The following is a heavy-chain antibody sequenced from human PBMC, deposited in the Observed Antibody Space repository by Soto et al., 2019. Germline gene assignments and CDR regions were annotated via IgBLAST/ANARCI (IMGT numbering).Heavy chain of an antibody. V-gene: IGHV4-39*01. CDR1: GGSISCSSYY. J-gene: IGHJ4*02. CDR2: IYYSGST. D-gene: IGHD6-19*01. CDR3: ARLSLGSGWSKFDD. Sequence: SETLSLTCTVSGGSISCSSYYWGWIRQPPGKGLEWIGSIYYSGSTYYNPSLKSRVTISVDTSKNQFSLKLSSVTAADTAVYYCARLSLGSGWSKFDDWGQGTLVTVAS.